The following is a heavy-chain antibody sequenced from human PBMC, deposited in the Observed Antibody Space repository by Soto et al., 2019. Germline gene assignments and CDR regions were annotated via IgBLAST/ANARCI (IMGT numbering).Heavy chain of an antibody. V-gene: IGHV4-61*08. J-gene: IGHJ5*02. D-gene: IGHD2-2*01. CDR3: ARTPVDTHMPYWLDP. CDR1: GDSVTSGDYY. Sequence: PSETLSLTCTVSGDSVTSGDYYWSWIRQPPGKGLEWIGDIYYSGNTNYSPSLKSRVAISLDTAHNQFSLKLSSVTAADTAVYFCARTPVDTHMPYWLDPWGQGTLVTVSS. CDR2: IYYSGNT.